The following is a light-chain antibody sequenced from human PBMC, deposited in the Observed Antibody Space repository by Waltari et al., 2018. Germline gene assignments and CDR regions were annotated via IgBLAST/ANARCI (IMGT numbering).Light chain of an antibody. CDR2: RAS. Sequence: DIQMSQSPSPLSASVGDRVTITCRASQRISTWLAWYQQKPGKAPKLLISRASTLESGVPSRFAGSGSGTEFTLTISSLQPDDFGTYYCQLYNSYVMYTFGQGTKLDIK. CDR3: QLYNSYVMYT. J-gene: IGKJ2*01. CDR1: QRISTW. V-gene: IGKV1-5*03.